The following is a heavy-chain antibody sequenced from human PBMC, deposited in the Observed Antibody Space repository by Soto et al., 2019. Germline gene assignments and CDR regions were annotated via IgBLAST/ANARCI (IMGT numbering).Heavy chain of an antibody. J-gene: IGHJ4*02. CDR1: GFSFSVSY. CDR3: ASLGSGDYGGYVGSDY. Sequence: EVHLVESGGGLVQPGGSLRLSCAATGFSFSVSYMTWVRQAPGKGLEWVATIKEDGSEKYYADSVRGRFTISKDNAERSLWLQMSSLRADDTAVYYCASLGSGDYGGYVGSDYWGQGTLVTVSS. CDR2: IKEDGSEK. D-gene: IGHD5-12*01. V-gene: IGHV3-7*05.